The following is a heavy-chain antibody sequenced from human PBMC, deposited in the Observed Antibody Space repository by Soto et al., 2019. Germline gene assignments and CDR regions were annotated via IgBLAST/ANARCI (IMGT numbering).Heavy chain of an antibody. CDR1: GYTFSSYG. Sequence: AAVKVSCKASGYTFSSYGIHWGLQAPGQGLEWMGWISGYNGNTKHAQKVQGRVTMTTDTSTSTAYVELRSLTSDDTAVYYCAREREDRSWSRAQQLQHRGQGTRVIVSA. V-gene: IGHV1-18*01. D-gene: IGHD6-13*01. J-gene: IGHJ1*01. CDR3: AREREDRSWSRAQQLQH. CDR2: ISGYNGNT.